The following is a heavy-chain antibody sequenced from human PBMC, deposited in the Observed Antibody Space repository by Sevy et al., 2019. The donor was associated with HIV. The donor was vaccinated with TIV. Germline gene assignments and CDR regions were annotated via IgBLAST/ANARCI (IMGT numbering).Heavy chain of an antibody. CDR3: ARVDPYYEFGDV. V-gene: IGHV1-18*01. CDR1: GYTLNNCG. D-gene: IGHD3-3*01. Sequence: ASVKVSCKASGYTLNNCGISWVRQAPGQGLEWIGWITAYKDNTNYAQNFQGRVTMTTDTSTSTAYMELRSLRSDDTAVYYCARVDPYYEFGDVWGQGTTVTVSS. CDR2: ITAYKDNT. J-gene: IGHJ6*02.